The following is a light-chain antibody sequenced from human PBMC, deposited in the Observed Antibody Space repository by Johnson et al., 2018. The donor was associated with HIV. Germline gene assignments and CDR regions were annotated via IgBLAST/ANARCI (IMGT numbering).Light chain of an antibody. CDR2: ENN. V-gene: IGLV1-51*02. Sequence: QSVLTQPPSVSAAPGQKVTISCSGSNSNIGNNYVSWYQHLPGTAPKLLIYENNKRPSGIPDRFSGSKFGTSATLGITGLQTGDEADYYCGTWDNSLNTGAVFGPGTKVTVL. CDR1: NSNIGNNY. CDR3: GTWDNSLNTGAV. J-gene: IGLJ1*01.